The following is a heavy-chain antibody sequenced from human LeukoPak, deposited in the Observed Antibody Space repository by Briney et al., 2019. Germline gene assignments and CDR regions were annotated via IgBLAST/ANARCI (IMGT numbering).Heavy chain of an antibody. D-gene: IGHD6-19*01. V-gene: IGHV3-9*03. CDR2: ISWYSGSI. J-gene: IGHJ5*02. Sequence: PGGSLRLSCPPYAFTFDDYAMHCVRQAAGKGLGWVSGISWYSGSIGYADSVKGRFTISSDNAKNSLYLQMNSLRAEDMALYYCAKGAGSGWYRNWFDPWGQGTLVTVSS. CDR3: AKGAGSGWYRNWFDP. CDR1: AFTFDDYA.